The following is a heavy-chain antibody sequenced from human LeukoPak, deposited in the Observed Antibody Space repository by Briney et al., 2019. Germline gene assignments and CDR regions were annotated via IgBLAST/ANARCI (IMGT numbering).Heavy chain of an antibody. Sequence: GASVKVSCKVSGYTLTELSMYCVRQAPGKGRVWRGGFDHEDGETIYAQKVQDRVTMTEDTSTDTAYRELSSLSSEDTAVYYCATDPDYYDSSGYGYWGQGTLVTVSS. D-gene: IGHD3-22*01. CDR1: GYTLTELS. V-gene: IGHV1-24*01. CDR2: FDHEDGET. J-gene: IGHJ4*02. CDR3: ATDPDYYDSSGYGY.